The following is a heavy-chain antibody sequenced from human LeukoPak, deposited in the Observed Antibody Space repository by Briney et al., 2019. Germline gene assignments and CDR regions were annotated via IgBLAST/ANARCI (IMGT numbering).Heavy chain of an antibody. D-gene: IGHD6-19*01. CDR1: GGSISSSSYY. J-gene: IGHJ4*02. CDR2: IYYSGST. V-gene: IGHV4-39*07. Sequence: SETLSLTCTVYGGSISSSSYYWGWIRQPPGKGLEWIGSIYYSGSTYYNPSLKSRVTISVDTSKNQFSLKLSSVTAADTAVYYCARASMDSSGWYAYYFDYWGQGTLVTVSS. CDR3: ARASMDSSGWYAYYFDY.